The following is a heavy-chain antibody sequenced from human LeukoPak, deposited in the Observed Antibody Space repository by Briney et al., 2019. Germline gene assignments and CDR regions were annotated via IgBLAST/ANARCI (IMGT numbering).Heavy chain of an antibody. D-gene: IGHD6-13*01. Sequence: PSETLSLTCTVSGGSISSYYWSWIRQPPGKGLEWIGYIYYSGSTNYNPSLKSRVTISVDTSKNQFSLKLSSVTAADTAVYYCARYSSSWYRGAPYYYGMDVWGQGTTVTVSS. CDR2: IYYSGST. CDR1: GGSISSYY. CDR3: ARYSSSWYRGAPYYYGMDV. V-gene: IGHV4-59*08. J-gene: IGHJ6*02.